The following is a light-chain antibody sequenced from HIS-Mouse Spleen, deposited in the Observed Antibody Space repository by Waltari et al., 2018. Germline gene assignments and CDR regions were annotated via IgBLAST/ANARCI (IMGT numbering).Light chain of an antibody. V-gene: IGKV1-5*03. CDR2: KAS. J-gene: IGKJ1*01. Sequence: DIQMTQSPSTLSASVGDRVTITCRASQGISSGLAWYQQKPGKSPKLLTYKASSLESGVPSRFSGSGSGTEFTLTISSLQPDDFATYYCQQYNSYSRTFGQGTKVEIK. CDR1: QGISSG. CDR3: QQYNSYSRT.